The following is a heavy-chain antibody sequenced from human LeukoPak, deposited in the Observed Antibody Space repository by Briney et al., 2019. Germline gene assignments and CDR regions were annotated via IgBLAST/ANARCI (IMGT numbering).Heavy chain of an antibody. Sequence: AGGSLRLSCAASGFTFSSYSMNWVRQAPGKGLEWVSSISSGSSSIYFADSMKGRFTVSRDNAKNSLYLQMNSLRAEDTAVYYCARGITGTISITHFDYWGQGTLVTVSS. CDR3: ARGITGTISITHFDY. D-gene: IGHD1-7*01. CDR1: GFTFSSYS. V-gene: IGHV3-21*01. J-gene: IGHJ4*02. CDR2: ISSGSSSI.